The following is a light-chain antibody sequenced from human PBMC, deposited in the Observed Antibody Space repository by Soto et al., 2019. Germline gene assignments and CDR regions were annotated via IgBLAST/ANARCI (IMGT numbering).Light chain of an antibody. V-gene: IGKV1-39*01. CDR3: QQSYSTPLT. J-gene: IGKJ4*01. CDR1: QSISRY. CDR2: AAS. Sequence: DIEITQSPSSRSSSVGRVFTIPCPARQSISRYLNWYQQKPGKAPKLLIYAASSLQSGVPSRCSGSGSGTDFTLTISSLQPEDFVTYYCQQSYSTPLTFGGGTKVDI.